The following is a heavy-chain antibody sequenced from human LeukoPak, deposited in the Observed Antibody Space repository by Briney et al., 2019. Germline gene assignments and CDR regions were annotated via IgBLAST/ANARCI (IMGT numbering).Heavy chain of an antibody. CDR1: GFTVINNY. CDR3: ARDSGIYGY. D-gene: IGHD1-26*01. CDR2: IYGGGRT. J-gene: IGHJ4*02. Sequence: GGSLRLSCAASGFTVINNYMSWVRQAPGKGLGWVSLIYGGGRTYYADSVKGRFTISRDNSKNTLYLQMNSLRAEDTAVYYCARDSGIYGYWGQGTLVTVSS. V-gene: IGHV3-66*01.